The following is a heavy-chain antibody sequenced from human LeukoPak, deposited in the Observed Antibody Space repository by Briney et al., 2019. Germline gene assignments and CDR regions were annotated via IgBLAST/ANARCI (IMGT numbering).Heavy chain of an antibody. CDR1: GGSISSYY. D-gene: IGHD3-3*01. J-gene: IGHJ4*02. CDR3: ARGNDFWSGYYTGMFDY. Sequence: SETLSLTCTVSGGSISSYYWSWIRQPPVKGLEWIGYIYYSGSTNYNPSLKSRVTISVDTSKNQFSLKLSSVTAADTAVYYCARGNDFWSGYYTGMFDYWGQGTLVTVSS. CDR2: IYYSGST. V-gene: IGHV4-59*08.